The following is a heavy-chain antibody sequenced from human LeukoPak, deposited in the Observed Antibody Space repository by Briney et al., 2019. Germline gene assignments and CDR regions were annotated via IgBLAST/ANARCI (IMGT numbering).Heavy chain of an antibody. V-gene: IGHV3-23*01. CDR1: GFTLSTNA. CDR3: ARRNAMDV. J-gene: IGHJ6*02. Sequence: PGGSLRLSCLTSGFTLSTNAMSWVRQAPGKGLEWISGISGSGASTYYADSVKGRFTISRDDAKSSLYLQMNSLRAEDTAVYYCARRNAMDVWGQGTTVIVFS. CDR2: ISGSGAST.